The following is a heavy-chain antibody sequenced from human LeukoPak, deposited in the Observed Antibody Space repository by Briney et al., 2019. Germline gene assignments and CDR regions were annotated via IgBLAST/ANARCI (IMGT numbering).Heavy chain of an antibody. CDR3: AREPPLYSSSWPGGY. V-gene: IGHV4-30-4*08. D-gene: IGHD6-13*01. Sequence: SETLSLTCTVSGGSISSGDYYWSWIRQPPGKGLEWIGYIYYSGSTYYNPSLKSRVTISVDTSKNQFSLKLSSVTAADTAVYYCAREPPLYSSSWPGGYRGQGTLVTVSS. J-gene: IGHJ4*02. CDR2: IYYSGST. CDR1: GGSISSGDYY.